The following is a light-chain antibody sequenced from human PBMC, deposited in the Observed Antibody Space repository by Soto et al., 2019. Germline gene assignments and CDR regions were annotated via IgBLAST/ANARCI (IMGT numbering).Light chain of an antibody. CDR3: SSYAGSNV. V-gene: IGLV2-8*01. J-gene: IGLJ1*01. CDR1: SSDVGGYNY. CDR2: EVS. Sequence: QSVLTQPPSASGSPGQSVTISCTGTSSDVGGYNYVSWYQQHPGKAHKLMIYEVSKRPSGVPDRFSGSKSGNTASLTVSGLQAEDEADYYCSSYAGSNVFGTGTKLTVL.